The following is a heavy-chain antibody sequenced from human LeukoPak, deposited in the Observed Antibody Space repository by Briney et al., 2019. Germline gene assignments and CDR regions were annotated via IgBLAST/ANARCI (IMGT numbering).Heavy chain of an antibody. J-gene: IGHJ3*02. CDR2: IRSKANSYAT. V-gene: IGHV3-73*01. Sequence: PGGSLRLSCAASGFTFSGSAMHWVRQASGKGLEWVGRIRSKANSYATAYAASVKGRFTISRDDSKNTAYLQMNSLKTEDTAAYYCTRYDSSGFDAFDIWGQGTMVTVSS. D-gene: IGHD3-22*01. CDR1: GFTFSGSA. CDR3: TRYDSSGFDAFDI.